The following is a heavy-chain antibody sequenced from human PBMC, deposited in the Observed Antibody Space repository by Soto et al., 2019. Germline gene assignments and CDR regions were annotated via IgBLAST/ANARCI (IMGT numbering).Heavy chain of an antibody. V-gene: IGHV4-59*01. D-gene: IGHD3-22*01. CDR3: ASGFYDSRGYSEAFDI. J-gene: IGHJ3*02. CDR2: VSSSGST. Sequence: SETLSLTCTVSGGSISGDYGNWIRQPPGKGLEWIAYVSSSGSTKYNPSLKSRVTISIDTTKNQFSLRLSSVTAADTAVYYCASGFYDSRGYSEAFDIWGQGTKVTVSS. CDR1: GGSISGDY.